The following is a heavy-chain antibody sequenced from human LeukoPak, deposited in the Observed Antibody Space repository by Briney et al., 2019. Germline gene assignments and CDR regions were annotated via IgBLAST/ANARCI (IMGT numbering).Heavy chain of an antibody. Sequence: GGSLRLSCAASGFTFSSYAMHWVRQAPGKGLEWVAVISYDGSNKYYADSVKGRFTISRDNSKNTLYLQMNSLRAEDTAVYHCARDHGENWNNYYYYYMDVWGKGTTVTVSS. CDR3: ARDHGENWNNYYYYYMDV. V-gene: IGHV3-30*01. D-gene: IGHD1/OR15-1a*01. CDR2: ISYDGSNK. J-gene: IGHJ6*03. CDR1: GFTFSSYA.